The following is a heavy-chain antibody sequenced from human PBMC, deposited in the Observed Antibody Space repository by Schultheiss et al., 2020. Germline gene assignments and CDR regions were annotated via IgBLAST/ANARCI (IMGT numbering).Heavy chain of an antibody. Sequence: SQTLSLTCTVSGGSISSYYWSWIRQPPGKGLEWIGYIYYSGSTYYNPSLKSRVTISVDTSKNQVSLKLNSVTAADTAVYYCASIGYCSGGSCPDYWGQGTLVTVSS. CDR1: GGSISSYY. V-gene: IGHV4-59*01. J-gene: IGHJ4*02. D-gene: IGHD2-15*01. CDR3: ASIGYCSGGSCPDY. CDR2: IYYSGST.